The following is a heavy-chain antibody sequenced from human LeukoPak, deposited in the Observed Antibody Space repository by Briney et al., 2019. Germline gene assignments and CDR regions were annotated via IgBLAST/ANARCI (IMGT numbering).Heavy chain of an antibody. CDR2: IYYSGST. J-gene: IGHJ5*02. V-gene: IGHV4-59*08. Sequence: SETLSLTCTVSGGSISSYYWSWIRQPPGKGLEWIGYIYYSGSTNYNPSLKSRVTISVDTSKNQFSLKLSSVTAADAAVYYCARANSLRGSGSYYKSWGQGTLVTVSS. D-gene: IGHD3-10*01. CDR3: ARANSLRGSGSYYKS. CDR1: GGSISSYY.